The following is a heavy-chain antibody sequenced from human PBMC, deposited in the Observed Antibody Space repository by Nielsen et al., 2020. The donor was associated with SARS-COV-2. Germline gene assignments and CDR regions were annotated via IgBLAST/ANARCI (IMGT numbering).Heavy chain of an antibody. CDR1: GFTFSSYA. CDR3: ARDGQSGGFDP. Sequence: GGSLRLSCAASGFTFSSYAMHWVRQAPGKGLEYVSAISSNGGSTYYADSVKGRFTISRDNSKNTLYLQMGSLRAEDMAVYYCARDGQSGGFDPWGQGTLVTVSS. J-gene: IGHJ5*02. CDR2: ISSNGGST. V-gene: IGHV3-64*02. D-gene: IGHD3-10*01.